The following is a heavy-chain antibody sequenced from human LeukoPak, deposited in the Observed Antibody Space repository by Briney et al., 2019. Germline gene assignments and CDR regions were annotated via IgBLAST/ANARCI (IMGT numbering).Heavy chain of an antibody. V-gene: IGHV4-38-2*02. D-gene: IGHD4-11*01. CDR2: IYHSGST. Sequence: PSETLSLTCTVSGYSISSGYYWGWIRQPPGKGLEWIGSIYHSGSTYYNPSLKSRVTISVDTSKNQFSLKLSSVTAADTAVYYCATVTLVTTGYYFDYWGQGTLVTVSS. CDR3: ATVTLVTTGYYFDY. CDR1: GYSISSGYY. J-gene: IGHJ4*02.